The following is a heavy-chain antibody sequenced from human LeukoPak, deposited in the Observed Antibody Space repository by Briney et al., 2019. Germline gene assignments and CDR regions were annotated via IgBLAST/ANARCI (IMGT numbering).Heavy chain of an antibody. D-gene: IGHD3-3*01. V-gene: IGHV1-2*02. CDR2: INPNSGGT. Sequence: PGESLKISCKASGYTFIDYYIHWVRQAPGQGLEWMGWINPNSGGTNYAQNFQGRVAMTRDTSIRTVYMELSRLRSDDTAVYYCARGGWSGDLGASDFDYWGQGTLVTVSS. CDR3: ARGGWSGDLGASDFDY. J-gene: IGHJ4*02. CDR1: GYTFIDYY.